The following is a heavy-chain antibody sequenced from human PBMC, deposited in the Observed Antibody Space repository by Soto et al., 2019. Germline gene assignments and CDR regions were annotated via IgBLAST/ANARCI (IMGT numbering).Heavy chain of an antibody. J-gene: IGHJ1*01. CDR3: ATGWRYYYDSSGYGYFQH. CDR2: INSDGSST. CDR1: GFTFSSYW. Sequence: HPGGSLRLSCAASGFTFSSYWMHWVRQAPGKGLVWVSRINSDGSSTSYADSVKGRFTISRDNAKNTLYLQMNSLRAEDTAVYYCATGWRYYYDSSGYGYFQHWGQGTLVTVLL. D-gene: IGHD3-22*01. V-gene: IGHV3-74*01.